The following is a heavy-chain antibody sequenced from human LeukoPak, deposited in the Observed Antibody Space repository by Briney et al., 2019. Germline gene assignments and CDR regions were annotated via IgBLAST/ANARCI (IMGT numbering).Heavy chain of an antibody. CDR3: ARESGGYSGYEPGDIDY. CDR2: IYYSGST. D-gene: IGHD5-12*01. Sequence: SETLSLTCTVSGGSISSYYWSWIRQPPGKGLEWIGYIYYSGSTNYNPSLKSRVTISVDTSKNQLSLKLSSVTAADTAVYYCARESGGYSGYEPGDIDYWGQGTLVTVSS. CDR1: GGSISSYY. V-gene: IGHV4-59*01. J-gene: IGHJ4*02.